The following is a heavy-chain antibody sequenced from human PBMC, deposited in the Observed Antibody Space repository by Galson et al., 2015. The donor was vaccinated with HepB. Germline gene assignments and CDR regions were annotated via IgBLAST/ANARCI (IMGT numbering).Heavy chain of an antibody. CDR3: AKDGGHYYYYYMDV. Sequence: LRLSCAASGFTFADYPLHWVRQAPGRGLEWVSLITWGGDSTYYADSVKGRFTISRDNSKNSLYLQMNSLRTEDTALYYCAKDGGHYYYYYMDVWGKGTTVTVSS. V-gene: IGHV3-43*01. J-gene: IGHJ6*03. CDR2: ITWGGDST. CDR1: GFTFADYP. D-gene: IGHD3-16*01.